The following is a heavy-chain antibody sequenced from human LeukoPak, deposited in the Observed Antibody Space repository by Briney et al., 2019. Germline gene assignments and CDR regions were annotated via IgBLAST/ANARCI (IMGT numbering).Heavy chain of an antibody. D-gene: IGHD3-9*01. CDR1: GGSISSSRYY. J-gene: IGHJ4*02. CDR3: ARQDILTYYFDY. V-gene: IGHV4-39*01. Sequence: SETLSLTCTVSGGSISSSRYYWGWIRQAPGKGLEWVGSIYYSGSTYYNPSLKSRVTISVDTSKNQFSLKLSSVTAADTAVYYCARQDILTYYFDYWSQGTLVTVSS. CDR2: IYYSGST.